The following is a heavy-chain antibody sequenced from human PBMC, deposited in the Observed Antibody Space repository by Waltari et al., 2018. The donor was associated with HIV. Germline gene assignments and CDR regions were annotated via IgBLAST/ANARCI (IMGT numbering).Heavy chain of an antibody. J-gene: IGHJ4*02. CDR1: GGSISSGSYY. D-gene: IGHD3-22*01. CDR3: ATGGAHYYDSSGYLDY. Sequence: QVQLQESGPGLVKPSQTLSLTCTVSGGSISSGSYYWSWIRQPAGKGLEWIGRIYTSGSTNYNPSLKSRVTISVDTSKNQFSLKLSSVTAADTAVYYCATGGAHYYDSSGYLDYWGQGTLVTVSS. CDR2: IYTSGST. V-gene: IGHV4-61*02.